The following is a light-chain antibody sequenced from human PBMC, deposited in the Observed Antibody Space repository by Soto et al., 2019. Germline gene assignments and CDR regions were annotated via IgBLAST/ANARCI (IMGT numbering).Light chain of an antibody. Sequence: EIVLTQSPGTVSLSPGERATLSCRASQSVSGSYLAWYQQKPGQAPRLLIYGASSRATGIPDRFSGSGSGTDFTLTISRLEPEDFAVYYCQQYGSSPFTFGPGTKVDIK. CDR2: GAS. CDR3: QQYGSSPFT. V-gene: IGKV3-20*01. CDR1: QSVSGSY. J-gene: IGKJ3*01.